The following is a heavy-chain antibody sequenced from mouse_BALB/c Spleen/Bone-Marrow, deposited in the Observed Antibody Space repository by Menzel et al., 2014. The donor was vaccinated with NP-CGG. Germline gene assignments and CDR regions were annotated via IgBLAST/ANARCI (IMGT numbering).Heavy chain of an antibody. CDR3: ARWDVYYKAMDY. CDR1: GFTFSSFG. Sequence: EVHLVESGGGLVQPGGSRKLSCAASGFTFSSFGMHWVRQAPEKGLEWVAYISSGSSTIYYADTVKGRFTISRDNPKNTLFLQMTSLRSEDTAMYYCARWDVYYKAMDYWGQGTSVTVSS. D-gene: IGHD2-3*01. J-gene: IGHJ4*01. V-gene: IGHV5-17*02. CDR2: ISSGSSTI.